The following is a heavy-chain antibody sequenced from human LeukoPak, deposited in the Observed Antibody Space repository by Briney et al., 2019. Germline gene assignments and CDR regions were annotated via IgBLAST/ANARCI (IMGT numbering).Heavy chain of an antibody. J-gene: IGHJ4*02. V-gene: IGHV4-34*01. D-gene: IGHD2-2*01. CDR3: ARDQGYCSSTSCSKFDY. CDR1: GGSISSHY. Sequence: SETLSLTCTVSGGSISSHYWSWIRQPPGKGLEWIGEINRSGSTNYNPSLKSRVTISVDTSKNQFSLKLSSVTAADTAVYYCARDQGYCSSTSCSKFDYWGQGTLVTVSS. CDR2: INRSGST.